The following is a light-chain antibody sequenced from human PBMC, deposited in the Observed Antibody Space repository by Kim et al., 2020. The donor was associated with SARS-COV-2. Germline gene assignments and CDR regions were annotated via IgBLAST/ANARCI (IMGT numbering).Light chain of an antibody. Sequence: DIQMTQSPSTLSASVGDRVTITCRASQSIRSWLAWYQQKPGKVPKLLIDKASSLESGVPSRFSGSGFGTEFTLTISSLQPDDLATYYCQQYNSYPWTFGQGTKVDIK. CDR2: KAS. CDR1: QSIRSW. V-gene: IGKV1-5*03. J-gene: IGKJ1*01. CDR3: QQYNSYPWT.